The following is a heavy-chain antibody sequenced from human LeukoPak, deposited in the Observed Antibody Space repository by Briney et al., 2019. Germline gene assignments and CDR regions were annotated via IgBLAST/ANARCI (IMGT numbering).Heavy chain of an antibody. CDR3: ARAVATTTFYYYYYMDV. CDR1: GYTFTSYD. CDR2: MNPNSGNT. Sequence: PRASVKVSCKASGYTFTSYDINWVRQATGRGLEWMGWMNPNSGNTGYAQKFQGRVTITRNTSISTAYMELSSLRSEDTAVYYCARAVATTTFYYYYYMDVWGKGTTVTVSS. V-gene: IGHV1-8*03. J-gene: IGHJ6*03. D-gene: IGHD5-12*01.